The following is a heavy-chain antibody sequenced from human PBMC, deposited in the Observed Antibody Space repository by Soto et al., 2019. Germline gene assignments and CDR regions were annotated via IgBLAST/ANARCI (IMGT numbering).Heavy chain of an antibody. Sequence: EVQLVESGGGLVQPGGSLRLSCEASGFNVSNYYMTWVRQAPGKGLEWVSVLYSGGTIYYADSVKGRFTISRHDSKNTLYRQMNSLRAKDTAVYYGARGGRSLGVDYYYGLDVGGQGSTVTVSS. CDR3: ARGGRSLGVDYYYGLDV. CDR2: LYSGGTI. J-gene: IGHJ6*02. V-gene: IGHV3-53*04. D-gene: IGHD3-16*01. CDR1: GFNVSNYY.